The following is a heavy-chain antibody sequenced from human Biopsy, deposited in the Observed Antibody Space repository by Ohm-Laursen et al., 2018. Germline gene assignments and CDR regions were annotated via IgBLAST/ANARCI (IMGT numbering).Heavy chain of an antibody. J-gene: IGHJ6*02. V-gene: IGHV1-46*01. CDR2: INPTGGTA. Sequence: ASVKVSCKASGYSFTKYYINWVRQAPGQGLEWVGIINPTGGTASYAEKFQGRVTLTRDTSTGTVYLELNSLISEDTALYYCARDETGSSVFGPYYYGMDVWGQGTAVTVSS. CDR1: GYSFTKYY. D-gene: IGHD3-9*01. CDR3: ARDETGSSVFGPYYYGMDV.